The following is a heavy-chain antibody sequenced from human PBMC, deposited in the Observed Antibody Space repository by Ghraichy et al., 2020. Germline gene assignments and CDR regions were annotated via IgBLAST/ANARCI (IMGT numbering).Heavy chain of an antibody. CDR2: INHSGST. Sequence: SETLSLTCAVYGGSFSGYYWSWIRQPPGKGLEWIGEINHSGSTNYNPSLKSRVTISVDTSKNQFSLKLSSVTAADTAVYYCARVKGWGIAADYWGQGTLVTVSS. V-gene: IGHV4-34*01. CDR3: ARVKGWGIAADY. CDR1: GGSFSGYY. D-gene: IGHD6-13*01. J-gene: IGHJ4*02.